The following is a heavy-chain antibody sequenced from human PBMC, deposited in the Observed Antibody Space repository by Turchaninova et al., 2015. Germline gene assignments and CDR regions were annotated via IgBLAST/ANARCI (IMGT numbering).Heavy chain of an antibody. Sequence: QITLKESGPTLMEPTQTITLTCTFSGFSPSTSGVGVGWLRQPPGKALEWLALIYWDDDKRYSPSLRSRLSVTKDTSNNRVVLAMTNVDPADTATYYCAHRRDGYNWDSASFDFWGQGTLVTVPS. V-gene: IGHV2-5*02. CDR3: AHRRDGYNWDSASFDF. J-gene: IGHJ4*02. D-gene: IGHD1-7*01. CDR1: GFSPSTSGVG. CDR2: IYWDDDK.